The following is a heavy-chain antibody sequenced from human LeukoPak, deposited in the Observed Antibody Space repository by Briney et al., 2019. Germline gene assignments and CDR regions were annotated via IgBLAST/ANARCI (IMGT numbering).Heavy chain of an antibody. V-gene: IGHV3-7*01. CDR1: GFTFSSYW. D-gene: IGHD5-18*01. CDR2: IKQDGSEK. J-gene: IGHJ4*02. Sequence: GGSLRLSCAASGFTFSSYWMSWVRQAPGKGLEWVANIKQDGSEKYYVDSVKGRFTISRDNAKNSLYLQMNSLRAEDTAVYYCARGFNTAMVTPFDYWGQGTLVTVSS. CDR3: ARGFNTAMVTPFDY.